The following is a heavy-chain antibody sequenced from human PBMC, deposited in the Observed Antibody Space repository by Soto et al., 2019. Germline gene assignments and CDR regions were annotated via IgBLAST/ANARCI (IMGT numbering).Heavy chain of an antibody. D-gene: IGHD6-13*01. J-gene: IGHJ5*02. CDR3: ARGKDDSSSWYDPPNQNWFDP. CDR1: GGTFSSYA. V-gene: IGHV1-69*12. Sequence: QVQLVQSGAEVKKPGSSVKVSCKASGGTFSSYAISWVRQAPGEGLEWMGGIIPIFGTANYAQKFQGRVTITADESTSTAYMELSSLRSEDTAVYYCARGKDDSSSWYDPPNQNWFDPWGQGTLVTVSS. CDR2: IIPIFGTA.